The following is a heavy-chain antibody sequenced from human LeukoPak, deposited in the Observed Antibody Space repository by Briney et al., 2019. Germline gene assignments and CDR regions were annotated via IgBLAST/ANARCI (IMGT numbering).Heavy chain of an antibody. D-gene: IGHD3-22*01. CDR1: GFTFSSYA. CDR2: ISGSGGST. J-gene: IGHJ4*02. V-gene: IGHV3-23*01. Sequence: GGSLRLSCAASGFTFSSYAMSWVRQAPGKGLEWVSAISGSGGSTYYADSVKGRFTISRDNSKNTLYLQMISLRAEDTAVYYCAQDPYDSSGYFKYWGQGTLVTVSS. CDR3: AQDPYDSSGYFKY.